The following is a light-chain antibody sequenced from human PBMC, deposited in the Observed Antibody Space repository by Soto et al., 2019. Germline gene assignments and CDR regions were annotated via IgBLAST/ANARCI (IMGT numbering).Light chain of an antibody. CDR3: SSSTSSSTYV. V-gene: IGLV2-14*01. J-gene: IGLJ1*01. CDR1: SSDGGGYNY. Sequence: QSVRTQPASVSLSPGQSITISCTGTSSDGGGYNYVSWYQQHPGKAPKFLIYEVSNRPSGVSNRFSGSKSGNTASLTISRLQAQDEADYYCSSSTSSSTYVFGTGPKVTVL. CDR2: EVS.